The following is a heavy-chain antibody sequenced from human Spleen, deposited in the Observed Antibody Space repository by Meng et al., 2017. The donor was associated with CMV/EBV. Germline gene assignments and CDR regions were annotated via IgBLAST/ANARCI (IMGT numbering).Heavy chain of an antibody. CDR2: IYYSGST. V-gene: IGHV4-31*02. CDR3: ARARFDY. Sequence: DYYMSWIRQHPGKGLEWIGYIYYSGSTYYNPSLKSRVTISVDTSKNQFSLKLSSVTAADTAVYYCARARFDYWGQGTLVTVSS. J-gene: IGHJ4*02. CDR1: DYY.